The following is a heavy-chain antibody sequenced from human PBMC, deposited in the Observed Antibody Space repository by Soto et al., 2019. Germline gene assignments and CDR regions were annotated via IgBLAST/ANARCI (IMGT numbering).Heavy chain of an antibody. D-gene: IGHD6-19*01. J-gene: IGHJ5*02. CDR2: IIPIFGTA. Sequence: RASVKVSCKASGGTFSSYAISWVRQAPGQGLEWMGGIIPIFGTANYAQKFQGRVTITADKSTSTAYMELSSLRSEDTAVYYSARDPAVAGTFDNWFDPWGQGTLVTVSS. V-gene: IGHV1-69*06. CDR3: ARDPAVAGTFDNWFDP. CDR1: GGTFSSYA.